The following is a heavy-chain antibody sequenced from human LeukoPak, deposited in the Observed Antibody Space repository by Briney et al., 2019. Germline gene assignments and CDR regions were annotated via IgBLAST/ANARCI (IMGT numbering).Heavy chain of an antibody. J-gene: IGHJ4*02. V-gene: IGHV1-18*01. D-gene: IGHD3-16*02. CDR1: CYTFSSYG. CDR3: ARVRVNYVWGNYPVDY. Sequence: ASVKVSCKGSCYTFSSYGIGWVRPAAGQGLGWMGWIRGNNGNTNYAQKLQGRVTMTPDTSTSTAYVQLRSLRSDDTALYYCARVRVNYVWGNYPVDYWGQGTLVTVCS. CDR2: IRGNNGNT.